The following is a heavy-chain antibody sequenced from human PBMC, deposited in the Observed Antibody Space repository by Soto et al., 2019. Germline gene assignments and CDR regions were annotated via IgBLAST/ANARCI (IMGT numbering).Heavy chain of an antibody. Sequence: QVQLVQSGAEVKKPGASVKVSCKASGYTFISYAMHWVRQAPGHSLEWMGWINAGNGDTRYSQTFQGRVSFTRDTSASTAYMELSSLTSEATAIYYCAAGGGGSRYWGQGTLVTVSS. CDR3: AAGGGGSRY. V-gene: IGHV1-3*01. CDR1: GYTFISYA. CDR2: INAGNGDT. J-gene: IGHJ4*02. D-gene: IGHD2-15*01.